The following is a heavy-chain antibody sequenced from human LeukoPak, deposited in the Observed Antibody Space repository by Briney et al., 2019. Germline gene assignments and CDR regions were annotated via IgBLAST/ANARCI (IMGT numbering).Heavy chain of an antibody. CDR1: GGTFSSYA. CDR2: IIPIFGTA. D-gene: IGHD5-18*01. CDR3: ARVDTAMEGLDYYYGMDV. Sequence: ASVKVSCKASGGTFSSYAISWVRQAPGQGLEWMGGIIPIFGTANYAQKFQGRVTITADESTSTAYRELSSLRSEDTAVYYCARVDTAMEGLDYYYGMDVWGQGTTVTVSS. V-gene: IGHV1-69*13. J-gene: IGHJ6*02.